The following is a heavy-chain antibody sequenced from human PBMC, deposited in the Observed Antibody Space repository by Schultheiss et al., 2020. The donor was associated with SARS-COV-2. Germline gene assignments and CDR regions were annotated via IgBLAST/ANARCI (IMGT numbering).Heavy chain of an antibody. CDR2: VFYSGSA. Sequence: SQTLSLTCAVYGGSFSGYYWSWIRQPPGKGLEWIGYVFYSGSAYYNPSLKSRVTISVDRSKNQFSLKLSSVTAADTAVYYCARHVLTLAQLVFNWAVERHYYYIDVWGKGITVTVSS. CDR1: GGSFSGYY. D-gene: IGHD6-13*01. V-gene: IGHV4-34*12. CDR3: ARHVLTLAQLVFNWAVERHYYYIDV. J-gene: IGHJ6*03.